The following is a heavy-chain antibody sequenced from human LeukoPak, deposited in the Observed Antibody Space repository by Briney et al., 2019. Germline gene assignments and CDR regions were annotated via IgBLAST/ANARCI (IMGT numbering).Heavy chain of an antibody. CDR1: GGSISSGDYY. Sequence: SETLSLTCTVSGGSISSGDYYWSWIRQPPGKGLEWIGYIYYSGSTYYNPSLKSRVTISVDTSKNQFSLKLSSVTAADTAVYYCAVPVWWLQEAFDIWGQGTMVTVSS. J-gene: IGHJ3*02. D-gene: IGHD5-12*01. CDR3: AVPVWWLQEAFDI. CDR2: IYYSGST. V-gene: IGHV4-30-4*01.